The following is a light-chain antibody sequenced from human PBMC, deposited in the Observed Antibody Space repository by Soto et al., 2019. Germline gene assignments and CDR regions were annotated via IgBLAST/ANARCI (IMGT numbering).Light chain of an antibody. CDR1: TSDVGGYNY. CDR2: DVS. CDR3: SSYTTSSTRV. J-gene: IGLJ1*01. Sequence: QSALTQPASVSGPLGKSTTFSSPETTSDVGGYNYVSWYQQHPGKAPKLMIYDVSNRPSGVSNRFSGSKSGNTASLTISGLQAEDEADYYCSSYTTSSTRVFGTGTKLTVL. V-gene: IGLV2-14*01.